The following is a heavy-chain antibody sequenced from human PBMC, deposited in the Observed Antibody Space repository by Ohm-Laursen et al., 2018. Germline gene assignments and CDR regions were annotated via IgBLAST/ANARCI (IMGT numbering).Heavy chain of an antibody. J-gene: IGHJ4*02. CDR2: IYDSGST. D-gene: IGHD6-13*01. CDR1: GDSINNYY. CDR3: ATPVFGSRWYYFDY. V-gene: IGHV4-31*03. Sequence: SQTLSLTCTVSGDSINNYYWSWIRQHPGKGLEWIGYIYDSGSTSYNPSLKSRLTISVDTSKNQFSLKLNSVTAADTAVYCCATPVFGSRWYYFDYWGQGTLVTVSS.